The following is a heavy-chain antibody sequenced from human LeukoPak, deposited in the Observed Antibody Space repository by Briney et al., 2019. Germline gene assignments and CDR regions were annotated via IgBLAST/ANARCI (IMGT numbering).Heavy chain of an antibody. J-gene: IGHJ4*02. Sequence: ASVKVSCKASGGTFSSYAISWVRQAPGQGLEWMGGIIPIFGTANYAQKFQGRVTITADKSTSTAYMELSSLRSEDTAVYYCARDAGYYYGSGSYFDYWGQGTLVTVSS. V-gene: IGHV1-69*06. D-gene: IGHD3-10*01. CDR3: ARDAGYYYGSGSYFDY. CDR1: GGTFSSYA. CDR2: IIPIFGTA.